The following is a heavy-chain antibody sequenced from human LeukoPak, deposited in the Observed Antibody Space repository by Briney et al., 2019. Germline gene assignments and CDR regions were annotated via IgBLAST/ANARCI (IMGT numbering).Heavy chain of an antibody. D-gene: IGHD5-18*01. V-gene: IGHV3-9*01. CDR1: GFTFDDYA. CDR2: ISWNSGSI. J-gene: IGHJ6*02. Sequence: PGGSLRLSCAASGFTFDDYAMHWVRQAPGKGLEWVSGISWNSGSIGYADSVKGRFTISRDNAKNSLYLQMNSLRAEDTALYYCAKELIVGYSYGSHYYYYGMDVWDQGTTVTVSS. CDR3: AKELIVGYSYGSHYYYYGMDV.